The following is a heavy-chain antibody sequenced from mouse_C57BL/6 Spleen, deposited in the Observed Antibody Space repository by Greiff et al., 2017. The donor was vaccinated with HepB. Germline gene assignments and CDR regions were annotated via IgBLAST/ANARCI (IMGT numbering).Heavy chain of an antibody. D-gene: IGHD3-2*02. CDR3: ARDRVDSSGYFDY. J-gene: IGHJ2*01. V-gene: IGHV5-4*01. CDR1: GFTFSSYA. Sequence: EVKLVESGGGLVKPGGSLKLSCAASGFTFSSYAMSWVRQTPEKRLEWVATISDGGSYTYYTDNVKGRFTISRDNAKNNLYLQMSHLKSEDTAMYYCARDRVDSSGYFDYWGQGTTLTVSS. CDR2: ISDGGSYT.